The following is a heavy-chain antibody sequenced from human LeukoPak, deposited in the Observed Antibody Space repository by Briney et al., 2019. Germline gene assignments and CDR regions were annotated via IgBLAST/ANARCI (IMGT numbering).Heavy chain of an antibody. V-gene: IGHV3-43*02. Sequence: GGSLRLSCAASGFTFDDYAMHWVRQAPGKDLEWVSLISGDGGSTYYADSVKGRFTISRDNSKNSLYLQMNSLRTEDTALYYCAKDIFSSIVGASSYYGMDVWGQGTTVTVSS. D-gene: IGHD1-26*01. CDR1: GFTFDDYA. J-gene: IGHJ6*02. CDR3: AKDIFSSIVGASSYYGMDV. CDR2: ISGDGGST.